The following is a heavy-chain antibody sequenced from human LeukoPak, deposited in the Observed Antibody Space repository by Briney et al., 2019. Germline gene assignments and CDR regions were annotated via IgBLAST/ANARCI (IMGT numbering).Heavy chain of an antibody. CDR2: IYTSGST. Sequence: SETLSLTCIVSGDSISSGNYYWSWIRQPAGKGLEWIGRIYTSGSTNYNPSLKSRVTISIDTSKNQFSLKLRSVTAADTAVYYCARDERPFQEDAFDIWGQGTMVTVSS. V-gene: IGHV4-61*02. J-gene: IGHJ3*02. CDR3: ARDERPFQEDAFDI. CDR1: GDSISSGNYY.